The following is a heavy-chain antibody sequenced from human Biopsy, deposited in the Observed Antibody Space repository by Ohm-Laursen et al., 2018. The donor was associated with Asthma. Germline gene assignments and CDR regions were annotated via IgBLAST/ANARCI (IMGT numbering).Heavy chain of an antibody. Sequence: LSLTCAAAGFSFSNFGMHWVRQAPGKGLEWVAVISFDGSNEDYADSVKGRFTISRDNSKNTLFLEMNSLRPEDTAVYYCAKELFPGWELRRGPDSWGQGTLVTVSS. V-gene: IGHV3-30*18. CDR2: ISFDGSNE. CDR3: AKELFPGWELRRGPDS. J-gene: IGHJ4*02. D-gene: IGHD1-26*01. CDR1: GFSFSNFG.